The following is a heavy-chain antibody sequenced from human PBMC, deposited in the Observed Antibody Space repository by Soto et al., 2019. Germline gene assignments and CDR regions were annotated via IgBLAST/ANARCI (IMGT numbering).Heavy chain of an antibody. CDR1: GGSFSGYY. J-gene: IGHJ6*02. V-gene: IGHV4-34*01. CDR3: ARGLGTHKYYYGMDV. CDR2: INHSGST. D-gene: IGHD1-1*01. Sequence: PSETLSLPCAVYGGSFSGYYWSWIRQPPGKGLEWIGEINHSGSTNYNPSLKSRVTISVDTSKNQFSLKLSSVTAADTAVYYCARGLGTHKYYYGMDVWGQGTTVTVSS.